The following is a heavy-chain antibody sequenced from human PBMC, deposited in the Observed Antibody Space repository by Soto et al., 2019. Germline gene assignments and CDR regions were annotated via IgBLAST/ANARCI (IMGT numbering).Heavy chain of an antibody. CDR3: AKDLVRGVIRDYYYYYGMDV. CDR1: GFTFSIYA. Sequence: GSLRLSCAASGFTFSIYAMSWVRQAPGKGLEWVSAISGSGGSTYYADSVKGRFTISRDNSKNTLYLQMNSLRAEDTAVYYCAKDLVRGVIRDYYYYYGMDVWGQGTTVTVSS. D-gene: IGHD3-10*01. J-gene: IGHJ6*02. CDR2: ISGSGGST. V-gene: IGHV3-23*01.